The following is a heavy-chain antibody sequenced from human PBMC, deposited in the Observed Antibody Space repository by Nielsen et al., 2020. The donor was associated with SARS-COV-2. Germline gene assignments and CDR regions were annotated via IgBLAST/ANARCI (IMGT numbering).Heavy chain of an antibody. CDR1: GFPFSNYG. CDR2: IWYDGSHK. CDR3: ARDSRLIPVDYYGSGSPYWYFDL. J-gene: IGHJ2*01. D-gene: IGHD3-10*01. Sequence: GESLKISCAASGFPFSNYGMHWVRQAPGKGLEWVAVIWYDGSHKYFADSVKGRFTVSRDNSKNTLYLQMNSLGAEDTALYYCARDSRLIPVDYYGSGSPYWYFDLWGRGTLVTVSS. V-gene: IGHV3-33*08.